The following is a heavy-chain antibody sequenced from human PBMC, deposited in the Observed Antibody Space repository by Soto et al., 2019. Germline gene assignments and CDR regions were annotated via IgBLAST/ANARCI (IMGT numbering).Heavy chain of an antibody. J-gene: IGHJ4*02. CDR3: ARGKTRRVATFDY. V-gene: IGHV1-46*01. CDR2: INPNGGGT. Sequence: QVQLVQSGAEVKKPGASVKISCKASGYTFSNSYVHWVRQAPGQGLEWMGVINPNGGGTDYAKKFQGRVTMTRDTSTSTAYMDLSSLRSEDTAMYYCARGKTRRVATFDYWGQGTLVTVSS. CDR1: GYTFSNSY. D-gene: IGHD3-10*01.